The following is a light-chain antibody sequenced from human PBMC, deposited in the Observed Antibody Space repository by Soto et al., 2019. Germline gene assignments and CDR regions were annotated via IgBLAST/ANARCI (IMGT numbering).Light chain of an antibody. V-gene: IGKV3-15*01. CDR1: QSVNSN. CDR2: GAS. CDR3: QQYNDWHLYT. J-gene: IGKJ2*01. Sequence: EIVMTQSPTIVSVSPGEIATLSCRASQSVNSNLAWYQQKPGQAPMLLISGASTRAPGIAARFSGSGSGTNFTLSISGLQSEDFAVYYCQQYNDWHLYTFGQGTKVDIK.